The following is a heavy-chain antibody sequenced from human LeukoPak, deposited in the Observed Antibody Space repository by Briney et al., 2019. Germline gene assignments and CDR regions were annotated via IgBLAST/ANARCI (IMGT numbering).Heavy chain of an antibody. CDR2: INSDGSST. J-gene: IGHJ4*02. Sequence: GGSLRLSCAASTFSLSSYWMQWVSQAPGKGLVWVSRINSDGSSTSYADSVKGRFTTSRDNAKNTLYLQMNSLRAEDAAVYYCARVGSDGESYYDYWGQGTLVTVSS. CDR3: ARVGSDGESYYDY. D-gene: IGHD1-26*01. CDR1: TFSLSSYW. V-gene: IGHV3-74*01.